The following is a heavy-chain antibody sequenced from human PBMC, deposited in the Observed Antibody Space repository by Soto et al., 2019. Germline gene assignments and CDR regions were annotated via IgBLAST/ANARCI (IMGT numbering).Heavy chain of an antibody. Sequence: QVQLVQSGAEVKKPGSSVKVSCKASGGTFSSYSINWVRQAPGQGLEWRGEIIPIFGTANYAKTFQGRVTITADESTSPAYMELSSLRSEDTAVYYCARDAGRHAGGIDYWGQGTLVTVSS. CDR3: ARDAGRHAGGIDY. CDR2: IIPIFGTA. D-gene: IGHD1-26*01. CDR1: GGTFSSYS. V-gene: IGHV1-69*01. J-gene: IGHJ4*02.